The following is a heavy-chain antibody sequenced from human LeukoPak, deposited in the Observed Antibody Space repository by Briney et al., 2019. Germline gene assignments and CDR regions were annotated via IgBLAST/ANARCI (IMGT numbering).Heavy chain of an antibody. CDR2: LNGYNGNT. V-gene: IGHV1-18*01. Sequence: ASVKVSCKASGYTFTSYGITWVRQAPGHGLEWMGWLNGYNGNTNYAQNFQGRVSMTTDTSTSTAYMELRSLRSDDTAVYYCARATKWSYAFDIWGQGTMVTVSS. CDR3: ARATKWSYAFDI. CDR1: GYTFTSYG. D-gene: IGHD1-26*01. J-gene: IGHJ3*02.